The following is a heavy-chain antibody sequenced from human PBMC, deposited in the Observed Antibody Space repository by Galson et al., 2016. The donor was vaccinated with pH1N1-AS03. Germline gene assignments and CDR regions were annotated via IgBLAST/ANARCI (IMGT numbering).Heavy chain of an antibody. Sequence: LRLSCAASGFTFDDYAMHWVRQGPGKGLAWVSGISWNSGSRGYADSVKGRFTISRDNAKNYLYLQMNSLRAEVTAFYYCAKENGIEAAVNCGYYFDSWGQGLLVTVSA. V-gene: IGHV3-9*01. D-gene: IGHD6-13*01. CDR2: ISWNSGSR. J-gene: IGHJ4*02. CDR3: AKENGIEAAVNCGYYFDS. CDR1: GFTFDDYA.